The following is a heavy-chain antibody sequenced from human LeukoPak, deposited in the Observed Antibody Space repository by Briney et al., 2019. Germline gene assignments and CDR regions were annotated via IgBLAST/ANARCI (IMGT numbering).Heavy chain of an antibody. V-gene: IGHV4-34*01. CDR1: GGSFSAYY. CDR2: INHTGST. J-gene: IGHJ4*02. Sequence: SETLSLTCAVYGGSFSAYYWSWIRQPPGKGLEWIGEINHTGSTNYNPSLNSRVTISVDTSKNQFSLKLSSVTAADTAVYYCARGRYLTTGGGAAAGFLDYWGQGTLVTVSS. D-gene: IGHD6-13*01. CDR3: ARGRYLTTGGGAAAGFLDY.